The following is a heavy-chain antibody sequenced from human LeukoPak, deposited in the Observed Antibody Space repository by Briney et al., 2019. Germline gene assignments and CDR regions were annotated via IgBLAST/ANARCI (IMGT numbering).Heavy chain of an antibody. CDR1: ADSISSSSHH. CDR2: IYYGRTT. V-gene: IGHV4-39*01. J-gene: IGHJ4*02. D-gene: IGHD5-12*01. Sequence: SQTLSLTCTVSADSISSSSHHWGWIRQSPGKGLEWIGSIYYGRTTYYNPSLNSRVTISVVTSKNQFSLQLHSVTAADTAVYYCVRHDGRGGATMGALDSWGQGSLVTVSS. CDR3: VRHDGRGGATMGALDS.